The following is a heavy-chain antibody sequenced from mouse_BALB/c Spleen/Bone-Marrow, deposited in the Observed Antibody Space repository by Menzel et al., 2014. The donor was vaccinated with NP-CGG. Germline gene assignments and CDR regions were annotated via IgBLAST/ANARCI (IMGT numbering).Heavy chain of an antibody. V-gene: IGHV1-54*01. J-gene: IGHJ2*01. D-gene: IGHD2-10*01. CDR2: INPGSGGT. Sequence: VQLQQSGAELVRPGTSVKVSCKASGYAFTNYLIEWVKQRPGQGLEWIGVINPGSGGTNYNEKFKGKATLTADKSSSTAYMQLSSLTSDDSAVYFCARGAYYGNYFDYWGQGTTLTVPS. CDR1: GYAFTNYL. CDR3: ARGAYYGNYFDY.